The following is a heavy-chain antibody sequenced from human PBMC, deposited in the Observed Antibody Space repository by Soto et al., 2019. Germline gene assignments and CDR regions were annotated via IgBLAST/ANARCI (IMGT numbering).Heavy chain of an antibody. J-gene: IGHJ6*02. Sequence: GGSLRLSCAASGFTFSSYDMHWVRQATGKGLEWVSAIGTAGDTYHPGSVKGRFTISRENAKNSLYLQMNSLRAGDTAVYYCARDVGITMIVVVIYPHYYGMDVWGQGTTVTVSS. D-gene: IGHD3-22*01. CDR2: IGTAGDT. V-gene: IGHV3-13*01. CDR1: GFTFSSYD. CDR3: ARDVGITMIVVVIYPHYYGMDV.